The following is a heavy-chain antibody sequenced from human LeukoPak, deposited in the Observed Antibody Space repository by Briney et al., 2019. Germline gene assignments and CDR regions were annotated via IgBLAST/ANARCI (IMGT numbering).Heavy chain of an antibody. CDR3: AGEYYYNIDV. V-gene: IGHV3-74*01. Sequence: GGSLRLSCAASGFTFSDYYMSWIRQAPGKGLVWVSRLNSDGSSTHYAGSVQGRFTISRDNAKNTLYLQMNSLRAEDTAVYYCAGEYYYNIDVWGQGTTVTVSS. J-gene: IGHJ6*02. CDR1: GFTFSDYY. CDR2: LNSDGSST.